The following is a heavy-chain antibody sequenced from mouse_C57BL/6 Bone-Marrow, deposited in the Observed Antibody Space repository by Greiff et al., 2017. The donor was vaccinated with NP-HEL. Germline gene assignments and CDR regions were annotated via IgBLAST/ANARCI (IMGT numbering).Heavy chain of an antibody. D-gene: IGHD1-1*01. V-gene: IGHV14-4*01. CDR3: TTTDYYGSSNFDY. Sequence: DVQLQESGAELVRPGASVKLSCTASGFNIKDDYMHWVKQRPEQGLEWIGWIDPENGDTEYASKFQGKATITADTSSNTAYLQLSSLTSEETAVYYCTTTDYYGSSNFDYWGQGTTLTVSS. CDR1: GFNIKDDY. J-gene: IGHJ2*01. CDR2: IDPENGDT.